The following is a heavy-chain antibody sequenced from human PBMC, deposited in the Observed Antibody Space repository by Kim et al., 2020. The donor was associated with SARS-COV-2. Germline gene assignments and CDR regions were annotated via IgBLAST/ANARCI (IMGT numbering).Heavy chain of an antibody. CDR3: ARDLGYSYGYPHDGMDV. Sequence: VKGRFTIARDNAKNSLYLQMNSLRAEDTAVYYCARDLGYSYGYPHDGMDVWGQGTTVTVSS. V-gene: IGHV3-21*01. D-gene: IGHD5-18*01. J-gene: IGHJ6*02.